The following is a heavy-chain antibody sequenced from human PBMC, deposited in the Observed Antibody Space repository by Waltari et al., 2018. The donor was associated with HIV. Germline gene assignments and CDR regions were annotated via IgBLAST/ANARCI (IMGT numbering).Heavy chain of an antibody. D-gene: IGHD3-3*01. CDR1: GGSIRSGGYY. J-gene: IGHJ3*02. Sequence: QVQLQESGPGLVKPSQTLSLTCTVSGGSIRSGGYYWSWIRQHPGKGLEWIGYIYYSGATYYNPSPKSRVTISVDTSKNQFSLKLSSVTAADTAVYYCARRWSWEWLLFLGGYDAFDIWGQGTMVTVSS. CDR2: IYYSGAT. CDR3: ARRWSWEWLLFLGGYDAFDI. V-gene: IGHV4-31*03.